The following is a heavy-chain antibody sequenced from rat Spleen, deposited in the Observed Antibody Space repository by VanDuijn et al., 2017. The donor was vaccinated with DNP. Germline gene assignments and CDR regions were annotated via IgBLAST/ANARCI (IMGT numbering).Heavy chain of an antibody. D-gene: IGHD1-11*01. CDR3: ARGLNYGGYNYYWYFDF. V-gene: IGHV3-1*01. Sequence: EVQLQESGPGLVKPSQSLSLTCSVTGYSITSNYWGWIRKFPGNKMEWMGYISYSGITDYNPSLKSRISIFRDTSRNQFFLQLNSVTTEDTATYYCARGLNYGGYNYYWYFDFWGPGTMVTVSS. CDR2: ISYSGIT. CDR1: GYSITSNY. J-gene: IGHJ1*01.